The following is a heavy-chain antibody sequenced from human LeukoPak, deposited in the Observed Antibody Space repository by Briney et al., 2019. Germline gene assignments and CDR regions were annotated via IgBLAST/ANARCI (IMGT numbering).Heavy chain of an antibody. CDR2: ISGGGGNT. CDR3: AIYGGSATNAFDI. J-gene: IGHJ3*02. Sequence: GGSLRLSCAASGFTFSSYAMTWVRRGPGKGLEWVSDISGGGGNTYYADSVKGRFTISRDNSKNTLYLQMHSLRAEDTAVYYRAIYGGSATNAFDIWGQGTMVTVSS. D-gene: IGHD5-12*01. V-gene: IGHV3-23*01. CDR1: GFTFSSYA.